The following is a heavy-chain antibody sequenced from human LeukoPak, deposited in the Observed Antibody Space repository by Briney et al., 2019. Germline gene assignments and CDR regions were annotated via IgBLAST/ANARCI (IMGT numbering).Heavy chain of an antibody. D-gene: IGHD6-13*01. CDR3: AKPRAAAGLYY. V-gene: IGHV3-33*06. CDR1: GFTFSSYG. CDR2: IWYDGSNK. J-gene: IGHJ4*02. Sequence: GGSLRLSCAASGFTFSSYGMHWVRQAPGKGLEWVAVIWYDGSNKYYADSVKGRFTISRDNSKNTPYLQMNSLRAEDTAVYYCAKPRAAAGLYYWGQGTLVTVSS.